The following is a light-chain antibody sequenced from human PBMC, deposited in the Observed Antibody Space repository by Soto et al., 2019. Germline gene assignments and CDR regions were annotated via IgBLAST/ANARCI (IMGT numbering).Light chain of an antibody. CDR2: ENN. CDR1: SSNIGAGYE. Sequence: QSVLTQPPSVSEAPGQRVTISCTGSSSNIGAGYEAHWYQQVPGTAPKLLIYENNNRPSGVPDRFSGSKSGTSASLAITGRQAEEEAEYYCQSYDSSLSGYVFGTGTKLTVL. V-gene: IGLV1-40*01. J-gene: IGLJ1*01. CDR3: QSYDSSLSGYV.